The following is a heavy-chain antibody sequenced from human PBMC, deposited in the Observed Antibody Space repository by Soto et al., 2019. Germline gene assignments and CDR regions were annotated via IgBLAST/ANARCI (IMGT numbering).Heavy chain of an antibody. Sequence: VQSGAEVRKPGSSVKVSCKASGGTFSSDGITWLRQAPGQGLEWMGGIIAMFGSPHYSENFEGRIKISADESTSTVYMEVRSLESEDTAVYYCARRDYSHNWFDPWGQGTQVTVSS. CDR2: IIAMFGSP. CDR3: ARRDYSHNWFDP. CDR1: GGTFSSDG. D-gene: IGHD3-22*01. J-gene: IGHJ5*02. V-gene: IGHV1-69*01.